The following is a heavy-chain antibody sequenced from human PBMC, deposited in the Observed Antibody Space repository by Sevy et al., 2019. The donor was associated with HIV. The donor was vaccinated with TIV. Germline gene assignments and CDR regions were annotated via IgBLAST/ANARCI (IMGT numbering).Heavy chain of an antibody. CDR2: IYYSGST. CDR1: GGSISSYY. Sequence: SETLSLTCTVSGGSISSYYWSWIRQPPGKGLEWIGYIYYSGSTNYNPSLKRRVTISVDTSKNQFSLKLSSVTAADTAVYYCAREEAVAGTIMFDYWGQGTLVTVSS. D-gene: IGHD6-13*01. V-gene: IGHV4-59*13. CDR3: AREEAVAGTIMFDY. J-gene: IGHJ4*02.